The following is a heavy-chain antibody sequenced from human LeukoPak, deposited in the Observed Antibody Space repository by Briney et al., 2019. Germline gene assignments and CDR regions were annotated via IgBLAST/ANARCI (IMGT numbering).Heavy chain of an antibody. CDR1: GGSTSSYY. CDR3: ARQLSSGEWWLRTYYYYGMDV. D-gene: IGHD5-12*01. J-gene: IGHJ6*02. CDR2: FYYSGTT. V-gene: IGHV4-59*01. Sequence: KASETLSLTCTVSGGSTSSYYWNWIRQPPGKGLEWIGYFYYSGTTDYNPSLKSRVTISVDTSKNQVSLRLSSVTAADTAVYYCARQLSSGEWWLRTYYYYGMDVWGQGTTVTVSS.